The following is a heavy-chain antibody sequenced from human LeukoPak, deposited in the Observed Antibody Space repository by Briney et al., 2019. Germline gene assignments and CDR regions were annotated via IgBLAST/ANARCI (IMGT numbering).Heavy chain of an antibody. J-gene: IGHJ4*02. V-gene: IGHV3-74*01. CDR1: GFTFISYW. Sequence: SGGSLRLSCAASGFTFISYWMHWVRQAPGRGLVWVSRINSDGTTSYADSVKGRFTISRDIVKNTLYLKMNSLRAEDTAVYYCARDPIIIVPAALDYWGQGTLVTVSS. CDR3: ARDPIIIVPAALDY. CDR2: INSDGTT. D-gene: IGHD2-2*01.